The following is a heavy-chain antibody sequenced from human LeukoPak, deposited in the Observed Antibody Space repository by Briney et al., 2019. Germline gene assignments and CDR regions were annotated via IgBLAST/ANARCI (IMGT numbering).Heavy chain of an antibody. J-gene: IGHJ4*02. Sequence: QPGGSLRLSCAASGFTFSSYWMHWVRQAPGKGLVWVSCISGDGSDTNYADSVKGRFTISRDNAKNTLYLQMNSLRAEDTAVYYCARDRTNFDYWGEGTLVSVSS. D-gene: IGHD1-1*01. CDR1: GFTFSSYW. CDR3: ARDRTNFDY. CDR2: ISGDGSDT. V-gene: IGHV3-74*01.